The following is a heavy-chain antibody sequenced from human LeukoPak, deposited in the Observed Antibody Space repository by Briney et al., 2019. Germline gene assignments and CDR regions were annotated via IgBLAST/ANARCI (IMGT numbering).Heavy chain of an antibody. CDR3: ARLHNYYDSSGYFDY. V-gene: IGHV1-18*01. CDR1: GYTFTSYG. Sequence: ASVKVSCKASGYTFTSYGISWVRQAPGQGLEWMGWISAYNGNTNYAQKLQGKVTMTTDTSTSTAYMELRSLRSDDTAVYYCARLHNYYDSSGYFDYWGQGTLVTVSS. D-gene: IGHD3-22*01. J-gene: IGHJ4*02. CDR2: ISAYNGNT.